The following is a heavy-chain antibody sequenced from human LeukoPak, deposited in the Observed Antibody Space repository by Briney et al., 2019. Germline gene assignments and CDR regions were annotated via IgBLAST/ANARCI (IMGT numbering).Heavy chain of an antibody. CDR2: INPNSDGI. V-gene: IGHV1-2*07. CDR1: GYTFTDHY. D-gene: IGHD3-10*01. J-gene: IGHJ4*02. Sequence: ASVKVSCKASGYTFTDHYMHWVRQAPGQGLEWMGWINPNSDGINNYAHKFQGRVTMTRDTSISTDHMELRRLGSDDTAVYYCAREDGLGNYHYKNWGQGTLVTVS. CDR3: AREDGLGNYHYKN.